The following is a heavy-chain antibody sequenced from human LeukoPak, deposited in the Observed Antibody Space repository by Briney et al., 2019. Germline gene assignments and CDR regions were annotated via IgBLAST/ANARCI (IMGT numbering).Heavy chain of an antibody. V-gene: IGHV3-7*01. CDR2: MDPTGSQK. CDR3: AIWTSGNY. J-gene: IGHJ4*02. Sequence: PGGSLRLSCAVSQFTFNRSWMKWVRQAPGKGLEWVANMDPTGSQKRYVDSVRGRLTISKDNPGASLYLDMHSLRVEDTAIYYCAIWTSGNYWGQGTLVTVSS. D-gene: IGHD1-1*01. CDR1: QFTFNRSW.